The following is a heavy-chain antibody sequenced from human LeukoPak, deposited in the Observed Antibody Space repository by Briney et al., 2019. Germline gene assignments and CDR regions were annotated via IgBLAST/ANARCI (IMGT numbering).Heavy chain of an antibody. J-gene: IGHJ5*02. CDR1: GGSISSGGYY. CDR3: ARDWVTMVRGVKTGWFDP. V-gene: IGHV4-31*03. Sequence: SQTLSLTCTVSGGSISSGGYYWRWIRQHPGKGLEWIGYIYYSGCPYYNPSLKSRVTISVDTSKIQFSLKLRSVTAADTAVYYCARDWVTMVRGVKTGWFDPWGQGTLVTVSS. CDR2: IYYSGCP. D-gene: IGHD3-10*01.